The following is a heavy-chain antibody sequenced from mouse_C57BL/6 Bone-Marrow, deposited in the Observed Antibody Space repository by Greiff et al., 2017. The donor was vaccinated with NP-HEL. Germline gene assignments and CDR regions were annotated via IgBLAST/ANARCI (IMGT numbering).Heavy chain of an antibody. D-gene: IGHD1-1*01. J-gene: IGHJ2*01. CDR3: TQAPALITTVVDYY. Sequence: DVQLVESGGGLVQPGGSMKLSCVASGFTFSNYWMNWVRQSPEKGLEWVAQIRLKSDNYSTHYAESVKGRFTISRDDSKSSVYLQMNNLRAEDTGMYYCTQAPALITTVVDYYWGQGTTLTVSS. CDR2: IRLKSDNYST. CDR1: GFTFSNYW. V-gene: IGHV6-3*01.